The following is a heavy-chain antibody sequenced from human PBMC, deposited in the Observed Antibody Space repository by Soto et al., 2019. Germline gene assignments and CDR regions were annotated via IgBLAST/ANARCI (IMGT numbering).Heavy chain of an antibody. D-gene: IGHD1-26*01. CDR1: GYTFTSYA. V-gene: IGHV1-3*01. J-gene: IGHJ6*02. CDR3: ARGLGLYYGMDV. Sequence: ASVKVSCKASGYTFTSYAMHWVRQAPGQRLEWMGWINAGNGNTKYSQKFQGRVTITRDTSASTAYMELSSLRSEDTAVYYCARGLGLYYGMDVWGQGTTVTVSS. CDR2: INAGNGNT.